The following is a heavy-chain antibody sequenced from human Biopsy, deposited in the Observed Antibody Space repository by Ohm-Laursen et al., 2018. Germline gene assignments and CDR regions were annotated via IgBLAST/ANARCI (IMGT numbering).Heavy chain of an antibody. Sequence: GASVKVSCNVSGYSLSTFGLNWVRQAPGLGLEWMGWISAYNGQTSYAPNFQGRLIMTTDTSTGTAYMELRSLRSDDTAMYYCARDSRNKFDLWGQGTLVSVSA. D-gene: IGHD1/OR15-1a*01. V-gene: IGHV1-18*01. CDR2: ISAYNGQT. CDR3: ARDSRNKFDL. CDR1: GYSLSTFG. J-gene: IGHJ5*02.